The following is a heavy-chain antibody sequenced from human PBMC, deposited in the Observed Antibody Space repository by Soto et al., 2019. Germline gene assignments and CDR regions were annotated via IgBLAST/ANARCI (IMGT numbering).Heavy chain of an antibody. CDR2: INAGNGNT. V-gene: IGHV1-3*01. J-gene: IGHJ6*02. Sequence: ASVKVSCKASGYTFTSYAMHWVRQAPGQRLEWMGWINAGNGNTKYAQKLQGRVTMTTDTSTSTAYMELRSLRSDDTAVYYCARDGDCSGGSCYYYYGMDVWGQGTTVTVSS. D-gene: IGHD2-15*01. CDR1: GYTFTSYA. CDR3: ARDGDCSGGSCYYYYGMDV.